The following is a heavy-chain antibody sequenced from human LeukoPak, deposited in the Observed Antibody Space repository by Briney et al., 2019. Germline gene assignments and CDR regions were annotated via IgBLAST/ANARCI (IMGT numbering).Heavy chain of an antibody. CDR3: ARSYYGSGSYSQFDL. D-gene: IGHD3-10*01. V-gene: IGHV3-48*04. J-gene: IGHJ3*01. CDR2: ISSSSSTI. Sequence: GGSLRLSCAASGFTFSSYSMNWVRQAPGKGLEWVSYISSSSSTIYYADSVKGRFTISRDSAKSTLYLQMNSLRAEDTAVYYCARSYYGSGSYSQFDLWGQGTMVTVS. CDR1: GFTFSSYS.